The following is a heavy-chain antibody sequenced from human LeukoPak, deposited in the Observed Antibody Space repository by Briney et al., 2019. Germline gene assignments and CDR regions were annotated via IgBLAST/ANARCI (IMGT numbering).Heavy chain of an antibody. CDR3: AKDGRGSGWYSGNWFDP. Sequence: GRSLRLSCAASGFNFDGHAMPWVRQAPGKGLDWVSGISWNSDTIAYADSVKGRFTISRDSAKKTLYLQMNSLRPEDTALYYCAKDGRGSGWYSGNWFDPWGQGTFVTVSS. J-gene: IGHJ5*02. D-gene: IGHD6-19*01. V-gene: IGHV3-9*01. CDR1: GFNFDGHA. CDR2: ISWNSDTI.